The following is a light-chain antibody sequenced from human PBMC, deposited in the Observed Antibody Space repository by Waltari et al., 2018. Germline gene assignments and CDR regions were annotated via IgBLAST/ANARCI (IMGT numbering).Light chain of an antibody. J-gene: IGLJ2*01. Sequence: QSALTQPRSVSGSPGQPVTISCTGTSRDVGGYDYVSWYQHHPGKAPKLIMCDVTKRPSGVPDRFSGSKSGNTASLTISGLQAEDEADYYCCSYAGRYTHVVFGGGTKLTVL. V-gene: IGLV2-11*01. CDR1: SRDVGGYDY. CDR2: DVT. CDR3: CSYAGRYTHVV.